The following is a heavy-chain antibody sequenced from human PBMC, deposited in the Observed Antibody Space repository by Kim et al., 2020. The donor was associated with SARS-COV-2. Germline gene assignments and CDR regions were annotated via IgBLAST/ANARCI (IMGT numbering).Heavy chain of an antibody. Sequence: SETLSLTCTVSGGSISSSSYYWGWIRQPPGKGLEWIGSIYYSGSTYYNPSLKSRVTISVDTSKNQFSLKLSSVTAADTAVYYCARRVVGATEHFDYWGQGTLVTVSS. CDR3: ARRVVGATEHFDY. J-gene: IGHJ4*02. D-gene: IGHD1-26*01. CDR1: GGSISSSSYY. CDR2: IYYSGST. V-gene: IGHV4-39*01.